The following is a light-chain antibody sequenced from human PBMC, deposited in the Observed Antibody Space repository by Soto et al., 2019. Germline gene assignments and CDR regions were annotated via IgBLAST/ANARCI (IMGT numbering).Light chain of an antibody. V-gene: IGLV2-14*01. J-gene: IGLJ1*01. CDR2: EVS. CDR3: SSYSGSSTPYV. CDR1: SSDVGGYNY. Sequence: QSVLTQPASVSGSPGQSFTISCTGTSSDVGGYNYVSWYQQHPGKAPKLIIYEVSNRPSGVSNRFSGSKSANTASLTISGLQAEDEADYYCSSYSGSSTPYVFGTGTKVTVL.